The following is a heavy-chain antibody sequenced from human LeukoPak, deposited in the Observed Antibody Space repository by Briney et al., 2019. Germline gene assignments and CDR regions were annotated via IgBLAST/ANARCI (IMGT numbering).Heavy chain of an antibody. CDR3: ARGIISSSGLADY. CDR2: INPNSGDT. CDR1: GYTFTGYY. Sequence: ASVKVSCKASGYTFTGYYMHWVRQAPGQGLEWMGWINPNSGDTNYAQKFQGRVTMTRDTSISTAYMELSRLRSDDTAVYYCARGIISSSGLADYWGQGTLVTVSS. J-gene: IGHJ4*02. D-gene: IGHD6-6*01. V-gene: IGHV1-2*02.